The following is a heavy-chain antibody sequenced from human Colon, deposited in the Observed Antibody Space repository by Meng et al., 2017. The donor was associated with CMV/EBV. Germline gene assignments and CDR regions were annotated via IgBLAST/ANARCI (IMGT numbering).Heavy chain of an antibody. J-gene: IGHJ6*02. CDR2: ISGSGGST. CDR1: GFSFGSYT. CDR3: AKDLDFWSGYPTYYYGMDV. Sequence: GESLKISCAASGFSFGSYTMSWVRQAPGKGLEWVSAISGSGGSTYYADSVKGRFTISRDNSKNTLYLQMNSLRAEDTAVYYCAKDLDFWSGYPTYYYGMDVWGQGTTVTVSS. V-gene: IGHV3-23*01. D-gene: IGHD3-3*01.